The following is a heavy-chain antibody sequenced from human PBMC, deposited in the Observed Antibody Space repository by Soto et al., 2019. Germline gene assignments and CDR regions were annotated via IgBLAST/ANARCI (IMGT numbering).Heavy chain of an antibody. CDR1: GYTYSGHC. Sequence: ASVKVSCKASGYTYSGHCIHWVRQAPGQGLEWMGWVNPNTGDKIYAQKFQGRVTMTRDTSISTAYMELSRLGSDDTAVYYCARDLFPTEKNRNHVHNYFDPWGQGVRVTVSS. CDR3: ARDLFPTEKNRNHVHNYFDP. J-gene: IGHJ4*02. D-gene: IGHD3-10*02. V-gene: IGHV1-2*02. CDR2: VNPNTGDK.